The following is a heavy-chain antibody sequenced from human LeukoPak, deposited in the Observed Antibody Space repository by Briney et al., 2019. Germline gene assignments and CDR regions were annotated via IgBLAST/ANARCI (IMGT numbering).Heavy chain of an antibody. CDR3: ARDRNYYDSSGYYFAN. CDR1: GGSISSGGYY. J-gene: IGHJ4*02. CDR2: IYYSGST. V-gene: IGHV4-31*03. Sequence: SQTLSLTCTVSGGSISSGGYYWSWIRQHPGKGLEWIGYIYYSGSTYYNPSLKSRVTISVDTSKNQFSLKLSSVTAADTAAYYCARDRNYYDSSGYYFANWGQGTLVTVSS. D-gene: IGHD3-22*01.